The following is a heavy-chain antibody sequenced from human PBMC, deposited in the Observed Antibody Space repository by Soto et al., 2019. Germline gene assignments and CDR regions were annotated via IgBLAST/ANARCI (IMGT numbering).Heavy chain of an antibody. V-gene: IGHV3-21*01. J-gene: IGHJ5*02. Sequence: EVQLVESGGGLVKPGGSLRLSCAASGFSFSSYSMNWVRQAPGKGLEWVSSISSSASHINYADSVKGRFTISRDNAKKSLYLQMYSLRAEDTAVYYCARGYTGYCSGGTCYWFDPWGQGTLVTVSS. CDR2: ISSSASHI. CDR1: GFSFSSYS. D-gene: IGHD2-15*01. CDR3: ARGYTGYCSGGTCYWFDP.